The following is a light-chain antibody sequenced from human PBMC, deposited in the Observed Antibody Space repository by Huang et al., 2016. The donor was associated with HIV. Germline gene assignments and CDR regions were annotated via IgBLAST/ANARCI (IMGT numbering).Light chain of an antibody. CDR3: QQYNDWPRT. V-gene: IGKV3-15*01. Sequence: EIVMTQSPAILSVSPGDRATLSCRASPSISSNLAWYQQKPGRAPRLLIYGASTRANGIPPRFSGSGSGTDFTLTVNSLQSEDFALYYCQQYNDWPRTFGQGTKVEIK. J-gene: IGKJ1*01. CDR2: GAS. CDR1: PSISSN.